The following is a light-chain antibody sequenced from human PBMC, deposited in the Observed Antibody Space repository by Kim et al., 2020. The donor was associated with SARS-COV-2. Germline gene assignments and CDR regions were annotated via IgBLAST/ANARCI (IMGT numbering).Light chain of an antibody. CDR2: GNS. CDR1: SSNIGAGYD. V-gene: IGLV1-40*01. CDR3: QSYDSSLSGSV. J-gene: IGLJ2*01. Sequence: RVTSAWTGSSSNIGAGYDVHWYQQLPGTAPKLLIYGNSNRPSGVPDRFSGSKSGTSASLAITGLQAEDEADYYCQSYDSSLSGSVFGGGTQLTVL.